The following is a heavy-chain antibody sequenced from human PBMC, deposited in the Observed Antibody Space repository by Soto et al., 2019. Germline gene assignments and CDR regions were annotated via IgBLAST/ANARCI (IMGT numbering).Heavy chain of an antibody. CDR1: GYSFSSYW. CDR2: IYPGDSDT. Sequence: GESLKISCKGSGYSFSSYWIGWVRQMPGKGLEWMGSIYPGDSDTKYSPSFQGQVTISADESISTAYLQWSSLKASDTAMYYCARQVGVTTTPGYYYYMDVWGKGTTVTVSS. V-gene: IGHV5-51*01. CDR3: ARQVGVTTTPGYYYYMDV. D-gene: IGHD5-12*01. J-gene: IGHJ6*03.